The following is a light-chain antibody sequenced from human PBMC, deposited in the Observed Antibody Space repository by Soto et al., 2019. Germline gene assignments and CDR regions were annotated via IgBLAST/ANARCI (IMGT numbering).Light chain of an antibody. V-gene: IGLV2-14*01. CDR3: SSYTSSSTLHV. CDR1: SSDVGDNNY. J-gene: IGLJ1*01. CDR2: DVT. Sequence: QSALTQPASVSGSPGQSITISCTGTSSDVGDNNYVSWYQQHPGKAPKLMIYDVTHRPSGISNRFSGSKSGNTASLTISGLQAEHEADYYCSSYTSSSTLHVFGTGTKVTVL.